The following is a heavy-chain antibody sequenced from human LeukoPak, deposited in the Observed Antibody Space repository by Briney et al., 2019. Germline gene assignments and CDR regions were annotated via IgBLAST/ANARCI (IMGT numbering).Heavy chain of an antibody. V-gene: IGHV1-2*02. CDR3: AREDFYDSGSNDY. CDR2: INPNSGGT. Sequence: ASVTVSCKASGYTFTGYYMHWVRQAPGQGLEWMGWINPNSGGTNYAQKFQGRVTMTRDTSISTAYMELSSLRSEDTAVYYCAREDFYDSGSNDYWGQGTLVTVSS. CDR1: GYTFTGYY. J-gene: IGHJ4*02. D-gene: IGHD3-22*01.